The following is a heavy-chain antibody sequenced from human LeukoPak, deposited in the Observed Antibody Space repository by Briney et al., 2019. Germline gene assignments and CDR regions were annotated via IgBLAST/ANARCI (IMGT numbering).Heavy chain of an antibody. Sequence: GRSLRLSCAASGFTFDDYAMHWVRQAPGKGLEWVSGISWNSGSIGYADSVKGRFTISRDNAKNSLYLQMNSLRAEDTALYYCAKVWHIVVVTDAIDIWGQGTMVTVSS. CDR1: GFTFDDYA. J-gene: IGHJ3*02. CDR2: ISWNSGSI. V-gene: IGHV3-9*01. CDR3: AKVWHIVVVTDAIDI. D-gene: IGHD2-21*02.